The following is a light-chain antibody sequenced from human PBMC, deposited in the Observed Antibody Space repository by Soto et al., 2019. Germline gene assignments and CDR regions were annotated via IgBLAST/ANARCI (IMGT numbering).Light chain of an antibody. Sequence: QLVLTQPPSASGTPGQRVTISCSGSRSNIGSNTVNWYQQLPGTAPKLLIYSNSQRPSGVPDRFSGSKSGTSASLAISGLQSEDEAEYYCSAWDDSLNGWVFGGGTKLTVL. CDR3: SAWDDSLNGWV. J-gene: IGLJ3*02. V-gene: IGLV1-44*01. CDR1: RSNIGSNT. CDR2: SNS.